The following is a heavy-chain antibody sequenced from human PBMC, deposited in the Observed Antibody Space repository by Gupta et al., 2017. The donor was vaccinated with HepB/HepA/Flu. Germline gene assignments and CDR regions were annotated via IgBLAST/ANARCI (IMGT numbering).Heavy chain of an antibody. CDR1: GGSISSYY. Sequence: QVQLQESGPGLVKPSETLSLTCTVSGGSISSYYWSWIRQPPRKGLEWIGYIYYRGSTNYNPSLKSRVTISVDTSKNQFSLKLSSVTAADTAVYYCAGSYYDFWSGHNWFDPWGQGTLVTVSS. J-gene: IGHJ5*02. D-gene: IGHD3-3*01. V-gene: IGHV4-59*08. CDR3: AGSYYDFWSGHNWFDP. CDR2: IYYRGST.